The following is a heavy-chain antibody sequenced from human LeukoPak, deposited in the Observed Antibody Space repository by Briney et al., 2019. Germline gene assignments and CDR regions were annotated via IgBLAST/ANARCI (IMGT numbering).Heavy chain of an antibody. V-gene: IGHV4-38-2*01. Sequence: PSETLSLTCAVSGYSISSGYYWGWIRQPPGKGLEWIGGIYHSGSTYYNPSLKSRVTISVDTSKNQFSLKLSSVTAADTAVYYCARRGIYDSWSGYGIFDYWGQGTLVTVSS. D-gene: IGHD3-3*01. CDR3: ARRGIYDSWSGYGIFDY. CDR2: IYHSGST. J-gene: IGHJ4*02. CDR1: GYSISSGYY.